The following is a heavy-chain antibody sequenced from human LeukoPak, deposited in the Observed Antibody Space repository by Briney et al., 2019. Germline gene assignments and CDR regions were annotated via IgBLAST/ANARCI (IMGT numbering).Heavy chain of an antibody. CDR2: IYHSGST. J-gene: IGHJ4*02. D-gene: IGHD6-19*01. Sequence: PSETLSLTCAVSGYSINSGYYWGWIRQSPGTGLEWIGSIYHSGSTYYNPSLKSRITISVGTSKNQFSLKLSSVTAADTAVYYCARVGRGSSGWYGPDYWGQGTLVTVSS. CDR3: ARVGRGSSGWYGPDY. V-gene: IGHV4-38-2*01. CDR1: GYSINSGYY.